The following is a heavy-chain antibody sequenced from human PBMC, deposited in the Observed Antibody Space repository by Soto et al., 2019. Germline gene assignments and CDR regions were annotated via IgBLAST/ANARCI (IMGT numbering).Heavy chain of an antibody. CDR1: GYTFTGYY. Sequence: ASVKVSCKASGYTFTGYYMHWVRQAPGRGLEWMGWINPNSGGTNYGQKFQGWVTMTRDTSISTAYMELSRLRSDDTAVYYCARGGIVVVPAATDRFIGYYYGMDVWGQGTTVTVSS. D-gene: IGHD2-2*01. V-gene: IGHV1-2*04. J-gene: IGHJ6*02. CDR2: INPNSGGT. CDR3: ARGGIVVVPAATDRFIGYYYGMDV.